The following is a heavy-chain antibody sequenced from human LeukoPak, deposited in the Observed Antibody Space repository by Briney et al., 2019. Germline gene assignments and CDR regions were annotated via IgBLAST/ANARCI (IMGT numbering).Heavy chain of an antibody. J-gene: IGHJ3*02. CDR3: ASPYDSSGFDAFDI. D-gene: IGHD3-22*01. CDR1: GGSISSYY. Sequence: SETLSLTCTVSGGSISSYYWSWIRQPAGKGLEWIGRIYTSGSTNYNPSLKSRVTMSVDTSKNQFSLKLSSVTAADTAVYYRASPYDSSGFDAFDIWGQGTMVTVSS. CDR2: IYTSGST. V-gene: IGHV4-4*07.